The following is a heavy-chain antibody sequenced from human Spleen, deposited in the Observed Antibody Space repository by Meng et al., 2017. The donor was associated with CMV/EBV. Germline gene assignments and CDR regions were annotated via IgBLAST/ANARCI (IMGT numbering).Heavy chain of an antibody. J-gene: IGHJ3*02. CDR2: IYSWGST. CDR3: ARDAGEDIYSTYAFDI. Sequence: GGSLRLSCAASGFTVSSNYMSWVSQAPGKGLEWVSVIYSWGSTYYANCVKGRFTNSRDNSKNTLYLQMNSLRAEETAGYYCARDAGEDIYSTYAFDIWGQGTMVTVSS. CDR1: GFTVSSNY. V-gene: IGHV3-53*01. D-gene: IGHD7-27*01.